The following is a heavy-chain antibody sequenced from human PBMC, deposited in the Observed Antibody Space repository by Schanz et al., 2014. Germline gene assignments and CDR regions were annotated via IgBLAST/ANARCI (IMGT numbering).Heavy chain of an antibody. V-gene: IGHV3-30-3*01. CDR3: ARVGGTYYDFWSGVPPTVMHDGFDI. CDR2: ISHDGNNK. Sequence: VQLVESGGGMVQPGGSLRLSCAASGFAFRSYAMHWVRQAPGKGLEWAALISHDGNNKHYVDSVEGRFTISRDNAKNSMYLEMNSLRAEDTAVFYCARVGGTYYDFWSGVPPTVMHDGFDIWGQGTMVTVS. J-gene: IGHJ3*02. CDR1: GFAFRSYA. D-gene: IGHD3-3*01.